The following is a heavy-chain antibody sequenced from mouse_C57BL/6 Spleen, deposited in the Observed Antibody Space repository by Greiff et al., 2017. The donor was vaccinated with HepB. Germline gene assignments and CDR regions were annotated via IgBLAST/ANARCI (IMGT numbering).Heavy chain of an antibody. V-gene: IGHV1-55*01. CDR1: GYTFTSYW. J-gene: IGHJ1*03. Sequence: QVHVKQPGAELVKPGASVKMSCKASGYTFTSYWITWVKQRPGQGLEWIGDIYPGSGSTNYNEKFKSKATLTVDTSSSTAYMQLSSLTSEDSAVYYCARTEHDDGYSWYFDVWGTGTTVTVSS. CDR2: IYPGSGST. D-gene: IGHD2-3*01. CDR3: ARTEHDDGYSWYFDV.